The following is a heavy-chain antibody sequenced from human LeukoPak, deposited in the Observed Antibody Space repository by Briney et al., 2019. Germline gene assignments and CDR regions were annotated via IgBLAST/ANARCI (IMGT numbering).Heavy chain of an antibody. Sequence: QSGGSLRLSCAASGFTFSSYAMSWVRQAPGKGLEWVSAISGSGGSTYYADSVKGRFTISRDNSKNTLYLQMNSLRAEDTAVYYCARGTYCSSTSCLDAFDIWGQGTMVTVSS. CDR1: GFTFSSYA. D-gene: IGHD2-2*01. CDR2: ISGSGGST. CDR3: ARGTYCSSTSCLDAFDI. V-gene: IGHV3-23*01. J-gene: IGHJ3*02.